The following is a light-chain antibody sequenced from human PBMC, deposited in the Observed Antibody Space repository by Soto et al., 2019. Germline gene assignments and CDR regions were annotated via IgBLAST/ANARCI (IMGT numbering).Light chain of an antibody. V-gene: IGKV3-15*01. CDR2: GAS. CDR3: QQYGSSPPIT. J-gene: IGKJ5*01. Sequence: EIVMTQSPATLSVSPWERASLSCMASQSVSSDLAWYHQKPGQAPRLLIYGASTRATGIPARFSGSGSGTEFTLTISRLEPEDFAVYYCQQYGSSPPITFGQGTRLEIK. CDR1: QSVSSD.